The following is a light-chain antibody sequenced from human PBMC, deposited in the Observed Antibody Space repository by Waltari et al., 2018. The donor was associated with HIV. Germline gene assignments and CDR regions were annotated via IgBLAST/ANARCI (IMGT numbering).Light chain of an antibody. Sequence: SYVLAQSPSVSVAPGKTARITCGGNNIGSESVHWYQQKPGQAPVLVIYDDDDRPSGIPERFSGSNSGNTATLTISRVEAGDEADYFCQVWYSRSDLWVFGGGTKLTVL. CDR1: NIGSES. V-gene: IGLV3-21*04. J-gene: IGLJ3*02. CDR2: DDD. CDR3: QVWYSRSDLWV.